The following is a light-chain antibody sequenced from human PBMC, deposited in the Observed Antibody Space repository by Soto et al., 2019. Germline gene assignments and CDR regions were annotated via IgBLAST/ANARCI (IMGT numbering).Light chain of an antibody. Sequence: EIVLTQSPATLSLSPGERATLSCRTSQSVSTYLAWYQQKPGQAPSLLIYDASNRANGIPARFSGSGSGTDFTLTIRSLEPEDFAVYYCQQRNSWPPRYTFGQGTKLEIK. CDR2: DAS. CDR1: QSVSTY. CDR3: QQRNSWPPRYT. V-gene: IGKV3-11*01. J-gene: IGKJ2*01.